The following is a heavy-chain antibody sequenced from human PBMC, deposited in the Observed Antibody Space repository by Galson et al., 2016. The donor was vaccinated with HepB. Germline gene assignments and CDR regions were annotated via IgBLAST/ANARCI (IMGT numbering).Heavy chain of an antibody. V-gene: IGHV1-46*01. CDR1: EYTFTSYY. J-gene: IGHJ4*02. D-gene: IGHD2-2*01. CDR2: INPSVGYT. CDR3: ARGGPGIVVASAPMEQCYGGNCCSGGHCPSDY. Sequence: SVKVSCKASEYTFTSYYMHWVRLAPGQGLEWMGIINPSVGYTRYAQKFQGRVAMTRDTSTSTVYMELSSLTPEDTAVYYCARGGPGIVVASAPMEQCYGGNCCSGGHCPSDYWGQGTLVTVSS.